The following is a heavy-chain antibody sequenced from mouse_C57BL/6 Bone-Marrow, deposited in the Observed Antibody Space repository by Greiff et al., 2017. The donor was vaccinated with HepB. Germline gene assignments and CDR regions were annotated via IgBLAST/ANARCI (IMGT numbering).Heavy chain of an antibody. CDR1: GFTFSDYG. V-gene: IGHV5-15*01. D-gene: IGHD4-1*01. J-gene: IGHJ2*01. Sequence: EVKLMESGGGLVQPGGSLKLSCAASGFTFSDYGMAWVRQAPRKGPEWVAFISNLAYSIYYADTVTGRFTISRENAKNTLYLEMSSLRSEDTAMYYCARHRDWDNYFDYWGQGTTLTVSS. CDR2: ISNLAYSI. CDR3: ARHRDWDNYFDY.